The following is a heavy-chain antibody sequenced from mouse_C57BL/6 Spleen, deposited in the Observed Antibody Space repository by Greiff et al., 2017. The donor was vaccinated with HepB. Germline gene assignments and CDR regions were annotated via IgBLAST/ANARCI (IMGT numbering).Heavy chain of an antibody. CDR2: INPSNGGT. D-gene: IGHD1-1*01. V-gene: IGHV1-53*01. J-gene: IGHJ2*01. CDR3: ARGYGSSYYFDY. CDR1: GYTFTSYW. Sequence: QVHVKQPGTELVKPGASVKLSCKASGYTFTSYWMHWVKQRPGQGLEWIGNINPSNGGTNYNEKFKSKATLTVDKSSITAYMQLSSLTSEDSAVYYCARGYGSSYYFDYWGQGTTLTVSS.